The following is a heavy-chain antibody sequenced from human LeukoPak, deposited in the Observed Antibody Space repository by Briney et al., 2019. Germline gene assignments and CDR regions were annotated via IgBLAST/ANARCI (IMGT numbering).Heavy chain of an antibody. D-gene: IGHD6-6*01. CDR2: IYYSGST. V-gene: IGHV4-59*01. CDR1: GGSISNYY. J-gene: IGHJ4*02. CDR3: ARVVSSSHDY. Sequence: SETLPLTCTVSGGSISNYYWSWIRQPPGKGLEWIGYIYYSGSTNYNPSLKSRVTISEDTSKNQFFLKLSSVTAADTAVYYCARVVSSSHDYWGQGTLVTVSS.